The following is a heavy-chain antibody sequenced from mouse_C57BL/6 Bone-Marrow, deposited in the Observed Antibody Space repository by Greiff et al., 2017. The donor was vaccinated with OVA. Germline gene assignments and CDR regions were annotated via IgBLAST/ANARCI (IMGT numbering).Heavy chain of an antibody. J-gene: IGHJ4*01. CDR2: IDPSDSYT. Sequence: QVQLQQPGAELVKPGASVKLSCKASGYTFTSYWMQWVKQRPGQGLEWIGEIDPSDSYTNYNQKFKGKATLTVDTSSSTAYMQLSSLTSEDSAVYYCARTGTDYAMDYWGQGTSVTVSS. CDR1: GYTFTSYW. D-gene: IGHD4-1*01. V-gene: IGHV1-50*01. CDR3: ARTGTDYAMDY.